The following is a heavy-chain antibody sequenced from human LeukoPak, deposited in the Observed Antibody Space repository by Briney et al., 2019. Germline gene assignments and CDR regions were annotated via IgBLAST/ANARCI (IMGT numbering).Heavy chain of an antibody. CDR3: ASEVGYCSSTSCPPGYFDF. J-gene: IGHJ4*02. D-gene: IGHD2-2*01. CDR2: ISYDGSNT. V-gene: IGHV3-30-3*01. CDR1: GFTFSSYA. Sequence: GGSLRLSCAASGFTFSSYAMHWVRQAPGKGLEWVAVISYDGSNTHYADSVKGRFTISRDNSKNTLYLQMNSLRAEDTAVYYCASEVGYCSSTSCPPGYFDFWGQGTLVTVSS.